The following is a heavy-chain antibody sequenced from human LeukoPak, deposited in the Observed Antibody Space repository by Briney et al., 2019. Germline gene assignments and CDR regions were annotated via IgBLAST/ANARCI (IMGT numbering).Heavy chain of an antibody. CDR3: ATYAGSYSKYFQH. J-gene: IGHJ1*01. V-gene: IGHV5-51*01. CDR1: EYSFTNYW. D-gene: IGHD3-10*01. Sequence: GESLKISCKGSEYSFTNYWIGWVRQMPGKGLEWMGIIYPGDSDTRYSPSFQGQVTISADKSISTAYLQWSSLKASDTTMYFCATYAGSYSKYFQHWGQGTLVTVSS. CDR2: IYPGDSDT.